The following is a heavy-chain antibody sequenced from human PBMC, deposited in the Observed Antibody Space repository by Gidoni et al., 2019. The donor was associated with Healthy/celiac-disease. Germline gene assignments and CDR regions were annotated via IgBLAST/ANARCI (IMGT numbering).Heavy chain of an antibody. Sequence: EVQLVESGGGLVQPGGSLNLSCAASGFTFSGSAMHWVRQASGKGLEWVGRIRSKANSYATAYAASVKGRFTISRDDSKNTAYLQMNSLKTEDTAVYYCTITLGYCSSTSCFSWGQGTLVTVSS. CDR1: GFTFSGSA. CDR2: IRSKANSYAT. J-gene: IGHJ4*02. CDR3: TITLGYCSSTSCFS. V-gene: IGHV3-73*02. D-gene: IGHD2-2*01.